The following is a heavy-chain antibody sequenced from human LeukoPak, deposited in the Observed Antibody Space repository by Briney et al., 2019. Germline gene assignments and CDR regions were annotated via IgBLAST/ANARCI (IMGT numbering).Heavy chain of an antibody. D-gene: IGHD5-12*01. CDR2: MNPNSGNT. CDR3: ASARSRGYEVLDL. CDR1: GYTFTSYD. V-gene: IGHV1-8*01. Sequence: ASVKVSCKASGYTFTSYDINWVRQATGQGLEWMGWMNPNSGNTGYAQKFQGRVTMTRNTSITTAYLEVSGLRSEDTAVYYCASARSRGYEVLDLWGQGTLVTVSA. J-gene: IGHJ5*02.